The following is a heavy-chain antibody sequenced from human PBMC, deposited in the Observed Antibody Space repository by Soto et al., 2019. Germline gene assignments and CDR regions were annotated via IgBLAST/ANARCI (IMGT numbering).Heavy chain of an antibody. CDR1: RGAFGDYW. Sequence: EVQLVESGGGLVQPGGSLRLSCEASRGAFGDYWMHWVRQAPGKGLVWVSRINRDANDIIYADSVKGRFTASRDNAKNMVFLQMNSLRVEDTAVYYCARDRGYSGYGDYWGQGTLVTVSS. V-gene: IGHV3-74*01. D-gene: IGHD5-12*01. J-gene: IGHJ4*02. CDR2: INRDANDI. CDR3: ARDRGYSGYGDY.